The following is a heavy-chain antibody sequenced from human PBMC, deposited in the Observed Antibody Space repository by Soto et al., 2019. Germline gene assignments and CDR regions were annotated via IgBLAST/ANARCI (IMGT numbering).Heavy chain of an antibody. CDR2: IHSSGDT. J-gene: IGHJ4*02. D-gene: IGHD5-12*01. V-gene: IGHV4-4*07. Sequence: QVQLRESGPGLVKPSETLSLTCTVSGGSISGHYWSWLRQPAGRGLQWVGRIHSSGDTDYTSSLKSRVSMSVDTSKNQFSLKLKSLTAADTAVYFCARDARREEATIGLFEYWGQGALVTVSS. CDR3: ARDARREEATIGLFEY. CDR1: GGSISGHY.